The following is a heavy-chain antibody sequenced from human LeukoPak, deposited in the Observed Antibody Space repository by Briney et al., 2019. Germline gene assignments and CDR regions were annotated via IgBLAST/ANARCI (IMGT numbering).Heavy chain of an antibody. J-gene: IGHJ4*02. Sequence: PGGSLRLSCAASGITFSSYEMNWVRQAPGKGLGWISRITSGGTTIYYADSVKGRFTISRDNAKKSLYLQMNSLRAEDTAVYYCASGFSLDYWGQGTLVTVSS. CDR3: ASGFSLDY. V-gene: IGHV3-48*03. CDR1: GITFSSYE. D-gene: IGHD3-16*01. CDR2: ITSGGTTI.